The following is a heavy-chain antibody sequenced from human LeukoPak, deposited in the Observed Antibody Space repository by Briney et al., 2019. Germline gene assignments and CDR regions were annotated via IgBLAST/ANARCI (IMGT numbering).Heavy chain of an antibody. V-gene: IGHV5-51*01. J-gene: IGHJ6*03. D-gene: IGHD6-13*01. CDR2: IYPGDSDT. CDR3: ARLTQQLVLPYYYYMDV. CDR1: GYSFTSYW. Sequence: GESLKISCKGSGYSFTSYWIGWVRQMPGKGLEWMGIIYPGDSDTRYSPSYQGQVTISADKSISTAYLWWSSLKASDTAMYYCARLTQQLVLPYYYYMDVWGKGTTVTVSS.